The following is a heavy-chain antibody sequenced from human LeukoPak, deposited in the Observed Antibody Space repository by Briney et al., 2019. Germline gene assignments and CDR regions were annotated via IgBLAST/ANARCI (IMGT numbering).Heavy chain of an antibody. J-gene: IGHJ4*02. CDR1: GGSISSSSYY. D-gene: IGHD6-6*01. CDR2: IYYSGST. V-gene: IGHV4-39*07. Sequence: SETLSLTCTVSGGSISSSSYYWGWIRQPPGKGLEWIGSIYYSGSTYYNPSLKSRVTISVDTSKNQFSLKLSSVTAADTAVYYCASSKLIAARPFDYWGQGTLVTVSS. CDR3: ASSKLIAARPFDY.